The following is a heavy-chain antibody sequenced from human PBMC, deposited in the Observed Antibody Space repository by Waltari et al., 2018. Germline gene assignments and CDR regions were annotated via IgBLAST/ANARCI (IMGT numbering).Heavy chain of an antibody. V-gene: IGHV1-46*01. CDR2: INPSGGST. CDR1: GYTFTSYY. D-gene: IGHD2-15*01. Sequence: QVQLVQSGAEVKKPGASVKVSCKASGYTFTSYYMHWVRQAPGQGREWMGIINPSGGSTSYAQKFQGRVPMTRDTSTSTVYMELSSLRSEDTAVYYCARSLSGKFRFDPWGQGTLVTVSS. CDR3: ARSLSGKFRFDP. J-gene: IGHJ5*02.